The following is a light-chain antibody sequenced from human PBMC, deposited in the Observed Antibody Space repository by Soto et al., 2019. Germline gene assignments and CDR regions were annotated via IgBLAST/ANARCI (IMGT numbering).Light chain of an antibody. CDR1: SSDVGAYNY. Sequence: QSVLTQPASVSGSPGQSITISCTGSSSDVGAYNYVSWYQHHPDKAPKLVIYDVTNRPSGVSNRFSGSKSGNTASLTISGLQAEDKADYYCNSYTSSTTPYVFGTGTKVTVL. J-gene: IGLJ1*01. CDR2: DVT. CDR3: NSYTSSTTPYV. V-gene: IGLV2-14*03.